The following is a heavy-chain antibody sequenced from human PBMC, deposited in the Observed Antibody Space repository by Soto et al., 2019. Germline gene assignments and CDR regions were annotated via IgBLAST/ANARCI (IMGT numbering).Heavy chain of an antibody. D-gene: IGHD3-22*01. V-gene: IGHV4-30-4*01. CDR1: AGSISRGDYY. CDR2: IYYSGST. J-gene: IGHJ3*02. CDR3: ARVWDYYDRSGYDSDAFDI. Sequence: QVQLQESGPGLVKPSQTLSLTCTVSAGSISRGDYYWSWIRKPPGKGLEWIGYIYYSGSTYYNPSLKSRVTIAVDTSKDQVSLKLSYVTAADTAVYYCARVWDYYDRSGYDSDAFDIWGQGTMVTVSS.